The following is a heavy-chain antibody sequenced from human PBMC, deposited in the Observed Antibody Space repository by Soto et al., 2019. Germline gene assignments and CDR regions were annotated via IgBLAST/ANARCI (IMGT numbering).Heavy chain of an antibody. CDR3: ARDQGDYDFWSGYSLARYYFDY. D-gene: IGHD3-3*01. Sequence: ASVKVFCKASGYTFTGYYMHWVRQAPGQGLEWMGWFNPNSGGTNYAQKFQGRVTMTKDTSISTAYMELSRLRSDDTAVYYCARDQGDYDFWSGYSLARYYFDYWGQGTLVTVSS. J-gene: IGHJ4*02. CDR1: GYTFTGYY. CDR2: FNPNSGGT. V-gene: IGHV1-2*02.